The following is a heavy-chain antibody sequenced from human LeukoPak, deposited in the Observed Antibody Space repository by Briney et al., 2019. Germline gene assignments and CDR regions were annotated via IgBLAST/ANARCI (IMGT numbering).Heavy chain of an antibody. J-gene: IGHJ5*02. CDR3: ARDRYEGKVVAATRPYNWFDP. Sequence: GGSLRLSCAASGFTFSSYAMHWVRQAPGKGLEYVSAISSNGGSTYYANSVKGRFTISRDNSKNTLYLQMGSLRAEDMAVYYCARDRYEGKVVAATRPYNWFDPWGQGTLVTVSS. D-gene: IGHD2-15*01. CDR2: ISSNGGST. CDR1: GFTFSSYA. V-gene: IGHV3-64*01.